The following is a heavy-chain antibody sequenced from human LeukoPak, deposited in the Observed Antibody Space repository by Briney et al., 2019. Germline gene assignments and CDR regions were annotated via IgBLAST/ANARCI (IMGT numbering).Heavy chain of an antibody. CDR2: IKHDGSER. V-gene: IGHV3-7*01. CDR3: ARGSRGSGYYFGGYYYYYYMDV. D-gene: IGHD3-3*01. J-gene: IGHJ6*03. Sequence: GGSLRLSCAASGFTFKSYWMSWVRQAPGKGLEWVANIKHDGSERDYVDSVKGRFTISRDNAKNSLYLQMNSLRAEDTAVYYCARGSRGSGYYFGGYYYYYYMDVWGKGTTATVSS. CDR1: GFTFKSYW.